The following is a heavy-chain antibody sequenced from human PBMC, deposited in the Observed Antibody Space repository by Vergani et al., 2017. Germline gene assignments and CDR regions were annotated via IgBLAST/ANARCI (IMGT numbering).Heavy chain of an antibody. CDR1: GYSFTNYW. Sequence: EVQLVQSGAEVKKPGESLKISCQSSGYSFTNYWIGWVRQMPGKGLEWMGIIHPADSDTRYSPSFQGQVTISVDKSISTAYLQRSSLRASDSAMYYCARHTTYTDSWGQGTLVTVSS. CDR3: ARHTTYTDS. V-gene: IGHV5-51*01. CDR2: IHPADSDT. J-gene: IGHJ4*02. D-gene: IGHD1-1*01.